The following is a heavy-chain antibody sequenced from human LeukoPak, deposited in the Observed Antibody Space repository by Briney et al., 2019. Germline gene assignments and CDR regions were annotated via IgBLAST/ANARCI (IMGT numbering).Heavy chain of an antibody. J-gene: IGHJ4*02. CDR3: AKDRAQQLVLDF. CDR2: IIGSGSST. CDR1: GFTFSNAW. Sequence: GGSLRLSCAASGFTFSNAWMSWVRQAPGKGLEWVSAIIGSGSSTYYADSVKGRFTISRDNSKNTLFLQMNSLRAEDTAVYYCAKDRAQQLVLDFWGQGTLVTVSS. D-gene: IGHD6-13*01. V-gene: IGHV3-23*01.